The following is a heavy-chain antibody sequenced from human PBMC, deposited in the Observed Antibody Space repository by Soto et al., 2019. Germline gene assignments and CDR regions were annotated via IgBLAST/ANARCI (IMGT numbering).Heavy chain of an antibody. V-gene: IGHV3-23*01. Sequence: EVQLLESGGGLVQPGGSLRLSCATDGFTFDSYAMHWVRQAPGKGLEWVSSLSGSGYQTYYADSVKGRLTISRDRSKNTVYLQMNSLRAEDTAVYFCAKDRLTVFGVVVTFEDWGRGTLVTFAS. CDR1: GFTFDSYA. CDR2: LSGSGYQT. D-gene: IGHD3-3*01. J-gene: IGHJ4*02. CDR3: AKDRLTVFGVVVTFED.